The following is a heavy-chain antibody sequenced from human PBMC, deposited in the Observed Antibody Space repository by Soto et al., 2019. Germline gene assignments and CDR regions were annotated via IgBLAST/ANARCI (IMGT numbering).Heavy chain of an antibody. CDR1: GGSISSYY. CDR3: AREEYMAAAGIFHY. J-gene: IGHJ4*02. D-gene: IGHD6-13*01. Sequence: NPSETLSLTCTVSGGSISSYYWSWIRQPPGKGLEWIGYIYYSGSTNYNPSLKSRVTISVDTSKNQFSLKLSSVTAADTAVYYCAREEYMAAAGIFHYWGQGTLVTVSS. CDR2: IYYSGST. V-gene: IGHV4-59*01.